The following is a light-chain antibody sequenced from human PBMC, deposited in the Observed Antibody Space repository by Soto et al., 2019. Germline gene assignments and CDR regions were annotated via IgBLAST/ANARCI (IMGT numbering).Light chain of an antibody. CDR3: QQYNNWRPWT. CDR2: GAS. V-gene: IGKV3-15*01. Sequence: EIVMTQSPATLSVSPGERATLSCRASQSVSSNLAWYQQKPGQAPRLLIYGASTRANGIPARFSGSGSGTELTLTISSLQSEDFAVYYCQQYNNWRPWTFGQGTKVDIK. J-gene: IGKJ1*01. CDR1: QSVSSN.